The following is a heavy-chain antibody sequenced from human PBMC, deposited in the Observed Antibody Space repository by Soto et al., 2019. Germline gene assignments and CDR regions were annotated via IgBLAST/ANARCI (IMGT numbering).Heavy chain of an antibody. D-gene: IGHD3-22*01. V-gene: IGHV3-23*04. CDR3: AKDMSYYDSSGYYSGYYYYGVDV. J-gene: IGHJ6*02. CDR2: FRGSGSNT. Sequence: DVQLVESGGGLVQPGRSLRLSCAASGFTFSSYAMSWVRQAPGKGLEWISGFRGSGSNTYYADSVEGRFTISRDISKNTLYLQMNSLRAEDTAVYYCAKDMSYYDSSGYYSGYYYYGVDVWGQGTTVTVSS. CDR1: GFTFSSYA.